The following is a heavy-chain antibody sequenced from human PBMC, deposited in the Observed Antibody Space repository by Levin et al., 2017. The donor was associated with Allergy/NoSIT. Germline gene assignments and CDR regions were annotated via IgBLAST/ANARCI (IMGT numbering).Heavy chain of an antibody. CDR3: AKGSRAARPYCFDY. CDR1: GFTFSSYA. V-gene: IGHV3-23*01. CDR2: IGGSGVST. J-gene: IGHJ4*02. Sequence: PGGSLRLSCAASGFTFSSYAMSWVRQAPGKGLDWVSAIGGSGVSTYYADSVKGRFTISRDNSKNTLYLQMNSLRAEDTAVYYCAKGSRAARPYCFDYWGRGALVTVSS. D-gene: IGHD6-6*01.